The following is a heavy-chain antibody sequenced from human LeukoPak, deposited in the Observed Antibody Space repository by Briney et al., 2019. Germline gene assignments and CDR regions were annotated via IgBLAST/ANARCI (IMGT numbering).Heavy chain of an antibody. D-gene: IGHD5-12*01. CDR3: ARNGRRYSGYDLGY. CDR1: GGSISSYY. CDR2: IYYSGST. Sequence: PSETLSLTCTVSGGSISSYYWSWIRQPPGKGLEWIGYIYYSGSTNYNPSLKSRVTISVDTSKNQFSLKLSSVTAADTAVYYCARNGRRYSGYDLGYWGQGTLVTVSP. J-gene: IGHJ4*02. V-gene: IGHV4-59*08.